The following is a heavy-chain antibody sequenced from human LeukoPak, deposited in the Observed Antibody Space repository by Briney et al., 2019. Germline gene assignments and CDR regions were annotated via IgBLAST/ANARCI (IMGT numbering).Heavy chain of an antibody. CDR1: GGSISSSSYY. CDR3: ARQGTRFSTSFDY. D-gene: IGHD3-3*01. Sequence: SETLSLTCTVSGGSISSSSYYWSWIRQPPGKGLEWIGYIYYSGSTNYNPSPKSRVTISVDTSKNQFSLKLSSVTAADTAVYYCARQGTRFSTSFDYWGQGTLVTVSS. J-gene: IGHJ4*02. CDR2: IYYSGST. V-gene: IGHV4-61*05.